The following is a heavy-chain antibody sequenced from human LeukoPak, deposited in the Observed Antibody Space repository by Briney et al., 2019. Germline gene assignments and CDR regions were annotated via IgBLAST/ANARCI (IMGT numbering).Heavy chain of an antibody. J-gene: IGHJ4*02. CDR3: AKLGAYGDDAPHDY. V-gene: IGHV4-38-2*01. CDR2: MFHSGDT. Sequence: PSETLSLTCAVSGYSISSGSYWGWIRQPPGKGLEWIGNMFHSGDTYHNPSLKSRVTISADTSKNQFSLKLTSVTAADTAVYYCAKLGAYGDDAPHDYWGQGTLVTVSS. D-gene: IGHD4-17*01. CDR1: GYSISSGSY.